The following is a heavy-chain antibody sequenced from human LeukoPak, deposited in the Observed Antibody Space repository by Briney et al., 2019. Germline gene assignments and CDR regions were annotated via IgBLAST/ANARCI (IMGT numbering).Heavy chain of an antibody. CDR2: ISGSGGST. CDR3: AKNWVASSWFNWFDP. J-gene: IGHJ5*02. CDR1: GFTFSSYA. D-gene: IGHD6-13*01. Sequence: TGGSLRLSCAASGFTFSSYAMSWVRQAPGKGLEWVSAISGSGGSTHYADSVKGRFTISRDNSKNTLYLQMNSLRAEDTAVYYCAKNWVASSWFNWFDPWGQGTLVTVSS. V-gene: IGHV3-23*01.